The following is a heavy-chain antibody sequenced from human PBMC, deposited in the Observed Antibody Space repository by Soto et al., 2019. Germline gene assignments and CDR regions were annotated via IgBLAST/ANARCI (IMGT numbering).Heavy chain of an antibody. CDR3: AAFCSGGGCPPGPWN. V-gene: IGHV1-46*03. D-gene: IGHD2-15*01. CDR2: INPNGGTT. CDR1: GYSFTTYY. J-gene: IGHJ3*01. Sequence: QVVPSGAEVRKPGASVKVSCKASGYSFTTYYIHWFRQAPGQGLEWMAIINPNGGTTNYAQKFQGRVTVTRDMSASTVYMELSSLRSDDKAVYYCAAFCSGGGCPPGPWNWGRGTMVTVSS.